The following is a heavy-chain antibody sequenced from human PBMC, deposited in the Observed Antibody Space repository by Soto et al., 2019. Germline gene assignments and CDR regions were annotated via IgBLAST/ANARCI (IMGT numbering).Heavy chain of an antibody. J-gene: IGHJ3*02. D-gene: IGHD2-2*01. CDR2: ISGSGGST. CDR1: EFTFRNYA. Sequence: SGGSLRLSCAASEFTFRNYAISWVRQAPGKGLEWVSIISGSGGSTYYADSVKGRFAISRDNSKNTLYLQMNSLRAEDTAVYYCAKAHPYCSSTSCPPIDAFDIWGQGTMVTVSS. V-gene: IGHV3-23*01. CDR3: AKAHPYCSSTSCPPIDAFDI.